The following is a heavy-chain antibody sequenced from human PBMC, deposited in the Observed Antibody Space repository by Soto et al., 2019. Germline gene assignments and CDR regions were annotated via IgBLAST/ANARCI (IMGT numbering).Heavy chain of an antibody. Sequence: SETLSLTCTVSGGTLLSYDWSWVRQPPGRGLEWIGFIYYAGSTKYNPSLNSRVTISVDTSKNQFSLTVTSVTAGDTAVYYCPKRIVANETIDDWGQGTLVTVSS. V-gene: IGHV4-59*08. D-gene: IGHD5-12*01. CDR3: PKRIVANETIDD. J-gene: IGHJ4*02. CDR2: IYYAGST. CDR1: GGTLLSYD.